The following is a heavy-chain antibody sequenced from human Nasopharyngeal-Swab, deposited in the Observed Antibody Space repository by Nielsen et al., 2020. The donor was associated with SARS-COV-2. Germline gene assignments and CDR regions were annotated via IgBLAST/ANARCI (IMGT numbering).Heavy chain of an antibody. J-gene: IGHJ6*02. CDR3: GRGACSITTCYENVDV. Sequence: SETLSLTCTVSGGSISSSSYYWGWIRQPPGKGLEWIGCVDSSGSTNYKPSLKSRVTISVDTSKNQFSLNLSSVTAADTAVYYCGRGACSITTCYENVDVWDQGTTVTVSS. CDR2: VDSSGST. D-gene: IGHD2-2*01. V-gene: IGHV4-39*07. CDR1: GGSISSSSYY.